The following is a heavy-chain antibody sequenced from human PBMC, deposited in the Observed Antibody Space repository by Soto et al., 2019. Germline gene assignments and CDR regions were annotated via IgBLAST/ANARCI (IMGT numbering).Heavy chain of an antibody. CDR1: GGTFSSYT. D-gene: IGHD3-16*01. Sequence: QVQLVQSGAEVKKPGSSVKVSCKASGGTFSSYTISWVRQAPGQGLEWMGRIIPILGIANYAQKFQGRVTINADKSTSTAYMELSSLRSEDTAVYYCAGEAHRQFAFVGGEYWGQGTLVTVSS. CDR3: AGEAHRQFAFVGGEY. J-gene: IGHJ4*02. V-gene: IGHV1-69*08. CDR2: IIPILGIA.